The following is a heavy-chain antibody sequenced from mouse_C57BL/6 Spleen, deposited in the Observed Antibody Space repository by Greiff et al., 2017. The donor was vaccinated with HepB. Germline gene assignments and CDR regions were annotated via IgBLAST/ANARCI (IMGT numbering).Heavy chain of an antibody. J-gene: IGHJ3*01. D-gene: IGHD2-4*01. CDR3: ARPYDYDEGSFAY. CDR1: GYAFSSYW. V-gene: IGHV1-80*01. CDR2: IYPGDGDT. Sequence: QVQLKESGAELVKPGASVKISCKASGYAFSSYWMNWVKQRPGKGLEWIGQIYPGDGDTNYNGKFKGKATLTADKSSSTAYMQLSSLTSEDSAVYFCARPYDYDEGSFAYWGQGTLVTVSA.